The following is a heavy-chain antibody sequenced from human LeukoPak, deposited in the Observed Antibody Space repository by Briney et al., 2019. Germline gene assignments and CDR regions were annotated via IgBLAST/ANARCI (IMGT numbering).Heavy chain of an antibody. J-gene: IGHJ1*01. Sequence: PSETLSLTCTFSGGPISSSSYYWGWIRQPPGKGLEWIGSIYYSGSTYYNPSLKSRVTISVDTSKNQFSLKLSSVTAADTAVYYCARQPGYYDCSGYYCFEHWGQGTLVTVSS. V-gene: IGHV4-39*01. CDR3: ARQPGYYDCSGYYCFEH. CDR2: IYYSGST. D-gene: IGHD3-22*01. CDR1: GGPISSSSYY.